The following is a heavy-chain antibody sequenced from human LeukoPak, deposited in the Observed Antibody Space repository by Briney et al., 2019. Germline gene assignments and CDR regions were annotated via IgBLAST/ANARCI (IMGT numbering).Heavy chain of an antibody. Sequence: ASVKVSCKASGYTFTGYYMHWVRQAPGQGLEWMGWINPNSGGTNYAQKFQGRVTMTRDTSISTAYMELSRLRSDDTAVYYCAREYSWYRTAFDPWGQGTLVTVSS. D-gene: IGHD6-13*01. CDR1: GYTFTGYY. CDR2: INPNSGGT. V-gene: IGHV1-2*02. CDR3: AREYSWYRTAFDP. J-gene: IGHJ5*02.